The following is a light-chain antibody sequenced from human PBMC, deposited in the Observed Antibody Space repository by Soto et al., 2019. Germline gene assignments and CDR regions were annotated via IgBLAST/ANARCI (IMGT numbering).Light chain of an antibody. V-gene: IGKV4-1*01. J-gene: IGKJ4*01. Sequence: DSVMTQSPDSLAVSLGERANINCKSSQCVLYSSNNKYYLAWYQQKPGQPPKLLIYWASTRESGVPDRFSGSGSGPDFTLTISSLQAEDVAGYYCQQYYRSPNTFGGGTKGVIK. CDR1: QCVLYSSNNKYY. CDR2: WAS. CDR3: QQYYRSPNT.